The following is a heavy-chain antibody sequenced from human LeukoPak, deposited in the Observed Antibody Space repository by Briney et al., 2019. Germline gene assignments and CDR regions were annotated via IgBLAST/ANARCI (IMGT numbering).Heavy chain of an antibody. Sequence: GGSLRLSCAASGFTFSSYWMSWVRQAPGKGLEWVANIKQDGSEKYFVDSLKGRFTISRDNAKNSLSLQMNSLRAEDTAVYYCARGHTVHRYWGQGTLVTVSS. D-gene: IGHD2-8*02. CDR3: ARGHTVHRY. CDR2: IKQDGSEK. J-gene: IGHJ4*02. V-gene: IGHV3-7*03. CDR1: GFTFSSYW.